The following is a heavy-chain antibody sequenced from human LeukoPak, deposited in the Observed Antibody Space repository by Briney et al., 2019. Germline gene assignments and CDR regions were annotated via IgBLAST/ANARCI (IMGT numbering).Heavy chain of an antibody. CDR1: GGSISSYY. CDR2: MYYSGRT. CDR3: ARISGGYDFDY. J-gene: IGHJ4*02. V-gene: IGHV4-59*08. Sequence: SETLSLTCTVSGGSISSYYWSWIRQPPGKGLEWIGYMYYSGRTNYNPSLKSRVTIPVDTSKNQFSLKLSSMTAADTAVYYCARISGGYDFDYWGQGTLVTVSS. D-gene: IGHD5-12*01.